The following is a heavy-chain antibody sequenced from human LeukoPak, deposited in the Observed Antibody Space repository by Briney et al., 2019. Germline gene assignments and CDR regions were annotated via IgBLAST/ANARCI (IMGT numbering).Heavy chain of an antibody. CDR2: IYHSGST. D-gene: IGHD5-12*01. CDR3: ARGLRGYSGYEPYNWFDP. Sequence: SETLSLTCAVSGGSISSGGYSWSWVRQPPGKGLEWLGYIYHSGSTYYNPSLKSRVTISVDRSKNQFSLKLSSVTAADTAVYYCARGLRGYSGYEPYNWFDPWGQGTLVTVSS. CDR1: GGSISSGGYS. J-gene: IGHJ5*02. V-gene: IGHV4-30-2*01.